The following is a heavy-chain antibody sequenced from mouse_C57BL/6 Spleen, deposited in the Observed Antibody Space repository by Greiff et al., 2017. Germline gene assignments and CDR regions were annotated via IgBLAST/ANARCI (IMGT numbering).Heavy chain of an antibody. CDR1: GFTFSSYA. J-gene: IGHJ3*01. D-gene: IGHD2-10*01. Sequence: EVKLMESGGGLVKPGGSLKLSCAASGFTFSSYAMSWVRQTPEKRLEWVATISDGGSYTYYPDNVKGRFTISRDNAKNNLYLQMSHLKSEDTAMYYCARGGLLLSLDKGTWFAYWGQGTLVTVSA. CDR3: ARGGLLLSLDKGTWFAY. CDR2: ISDGGSYT. V-gene: IGHV5-4*03.